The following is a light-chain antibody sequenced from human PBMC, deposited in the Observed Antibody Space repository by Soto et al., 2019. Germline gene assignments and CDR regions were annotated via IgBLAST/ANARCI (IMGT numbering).Light chain of an antibody. J-gene: IGKJ4*01. CDR3: HQRSNWPPFT. CDR2: DAS. CDR1: QSISNF. V-gene: IGKV3-11*01. Sequence: EIVLTQSPATLSLSPGERATLSCRASQSISNFLAWYQQKPGQAPRLLIYDASKRATDIPDRFIGSGSGTDFTLTINSLEPEDFAVYYCHQRSNWPPFTFGGGTKV.